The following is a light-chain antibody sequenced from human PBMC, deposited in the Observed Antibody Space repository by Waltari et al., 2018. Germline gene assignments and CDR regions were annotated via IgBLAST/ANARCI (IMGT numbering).Light chain of an antibody. V-gene: IGKV1-5*03. CDR1: QSINNR. J-gene: IGKJ4*01. CDR2: KAS. Sequence: DIQMTQSPSTLSASVGDRVTITCRASQSINNRLAWYQQKPGKAPNLLIYKASTLETGVPARFSGSGSGTEFTLTISSLQPDDFATYYCQQYNSNSLLTFGGGTKVEIK. CDR3: QQYNSNSLLT.